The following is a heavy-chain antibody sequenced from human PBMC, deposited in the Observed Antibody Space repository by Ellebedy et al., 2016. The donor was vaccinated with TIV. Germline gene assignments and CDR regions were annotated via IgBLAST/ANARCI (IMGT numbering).Heavy chain of an antibody. CDR2: INPNSGGT. CDR3: ARGYYYGSGSSDY. CDR1: GYTFTGYY. J-gene: IGHJ4*02. D-gene: IGHD3-10*01. V-gene: IGHV1-2*02. Sequence: ASVKVSXXASGYTFTGYYMHWVRQAPGQGLEWMGWINPNSGGTNYAQKFQGRVTMTRDTSISTAYMELSRLRSDDTAVYYCARGYYYGSGSSDYWGQGTLVTVSS.